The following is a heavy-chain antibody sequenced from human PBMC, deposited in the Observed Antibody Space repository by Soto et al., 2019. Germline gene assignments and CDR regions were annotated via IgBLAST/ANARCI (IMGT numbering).Heavy chain of an antibody. CDR1: GGSISSGGYS. J-gene: IGHJ4*02. V-gene: IGHV4-30-2*01. D-gene: IGHD4-17*01. CDR2: MYHSGST. Sequence: QLQLQESGSGLVKPSQTLSLTCAVSGGSISSGGYSWSWIRQPPGKGLEWIGHMYHSGSTYYNPSLKSRVTISVDRSKNQFSLELSSVTAADTAVYYCASGMTTVTTLDYWGQGTLVTVSS. CDR3: ASGMTTVTTLDY.